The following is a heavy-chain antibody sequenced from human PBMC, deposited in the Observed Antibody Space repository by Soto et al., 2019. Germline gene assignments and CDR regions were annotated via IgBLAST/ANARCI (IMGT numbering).Heavy chain of an antibody. V-gene: IGHV4-34*01. D-gene: IGHD3-22*01. J-gene: IGHJ4*02. Sequence: SETLSLTCAVYGGSFSGYYWSWIRQPPGKGLEWIGEINHSGSTNYNPSLKSRVTISVDTSKNQFSLKLSSVTAADTAVYYCAGGGGYYDGSGYYYDYWGQGTLVTVSS. CDR3: AGGGGYYDGSGYYYDY. CDR1: GGSFSGYY. CDR2: INHSGST.